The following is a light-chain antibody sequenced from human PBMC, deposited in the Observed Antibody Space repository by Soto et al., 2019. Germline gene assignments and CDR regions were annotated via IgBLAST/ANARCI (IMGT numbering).Light chain of an antibody. CDR1: QNINIY. CDR2: AAS. Sequence: DIQMTQSPSALSASVGDRVTITCRASQNINIYLQWYQQKPGKAPELLIFAASSVRSGVPSRFSGSGSGTEFTLAISSLQPEDVSTYYCQQSYTSPPFTFGPGTKVHIK. V-gene: IGKV1-39*01. J-gene: IGKJ3*01. CDR3: QQSYTSPPFT.